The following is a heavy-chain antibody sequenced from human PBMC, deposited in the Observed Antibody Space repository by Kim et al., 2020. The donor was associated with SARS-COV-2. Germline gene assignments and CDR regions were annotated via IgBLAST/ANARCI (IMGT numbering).Heavy chain of an antibody. CDR2: INHSGST. CDR1: GGSFSGYY. Sequence: SETLSLTCAVYGGSFSGYYWSWIRQPPGKGLEWIGEINHSGSTNYNPSLKSRVTISVDTSKNQFSLKLSSVTAADTAVYYCARGQRWLQLAFDYWGQGTLLPVSS. J-gene: IGHJ4*02. V-gene: IGHV4-34*01. CDR3: ARGQRWLQLAFDY. D-gene: IGHD5-12*01.